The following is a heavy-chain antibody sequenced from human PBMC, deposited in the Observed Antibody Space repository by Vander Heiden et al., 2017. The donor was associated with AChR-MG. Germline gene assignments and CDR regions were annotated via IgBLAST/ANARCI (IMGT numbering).Heavy chain of an antibody. Sequence: ELQLVESGGGLVQPGGSLKLSCAASGFTFSGSGMHWVRQASGKGLEWVGRIRSKANSYATAYAASVKGRFTISRDDSKNTAYLQMNSLKTEDTAVYYCTRVGAQGVFDYWGQGTLVTVSS. CDR1: GFTFSGSG. J-gene: IGHJ4*02. D-gene: IGHD1-26*01. CDR2: IRSKANSYAT. V-gene: IGHV3-73*01. CDR3: TRVGAQGVFDY.